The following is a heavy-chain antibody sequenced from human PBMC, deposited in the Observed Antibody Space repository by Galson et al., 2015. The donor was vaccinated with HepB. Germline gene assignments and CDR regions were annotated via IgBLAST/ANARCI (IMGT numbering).Heavy chain of an antibody. D-gene: IGHD3-22*01. Sequence: QSGAEVKKPGESLRISCQASGYRFTTYWISWVRQIPGKGLEWMGRIDPSDSNTNYSPSFEGHVTISADKSISTAYLQWSSLKASDTAIYFCARRLRNYLDSGAYYSKWFDPWGQGTLVTVSS. J-gene: IGHJ5*02. CDR3: ARRLRNYLDSGAYYSKWFDP. V-gene: IGHV5-10-1*01. CDR1: GYRFTTYW. CDR2: IDPSDSNT.